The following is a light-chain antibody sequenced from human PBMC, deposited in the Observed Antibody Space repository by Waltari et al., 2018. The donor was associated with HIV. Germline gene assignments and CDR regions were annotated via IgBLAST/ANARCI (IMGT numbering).Light chain of an antibody. Sequence: DIVMTQSPDSLAVSLGGRTTINCKSRQNLFYRSNNKNYLAWYQHKPGQPPKLLFYWASTRESGVPDRFSGSGSGTNFTLTISSLQADDVAVYFCQQYYSTPPTFGQGTKLEI. V-gene: IGKV4-1*01. J-gene: IGKJ2*01. CDR3: QQYYSTPPT. CDR2: WAS. CDR1: QNLFYRSNNKNY.